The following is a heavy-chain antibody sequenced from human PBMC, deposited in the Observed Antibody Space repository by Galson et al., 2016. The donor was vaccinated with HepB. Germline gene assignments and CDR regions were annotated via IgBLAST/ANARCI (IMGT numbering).Heavy chain of an antibody. CDR1: GFTFSSNG. CDR3: AQVLNSYEEYFDY. CDR2: IWYDRSNK. Sequence: SLRLSCAASGFTFSSNGMHWVRQAPGKGLEWVAVIWYDRSNKYYADSVKGRFTISRDSSKNTLYLQMNSLRAEDTALYYCAQVLNSYEEYFDYRGQGTLVTVSS. V-gene: IGHV3-30*18. J-gene: IGHJ4*02. D-gene: IGHD3-16*01.